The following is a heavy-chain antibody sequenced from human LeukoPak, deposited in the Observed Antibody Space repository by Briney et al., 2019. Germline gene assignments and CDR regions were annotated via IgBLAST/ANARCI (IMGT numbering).Heavy chain of an antibody. V-gene: IGHV3-48*03. CDR3: ARAMVRGVPLVVDP. D-gene: IGHD3-10*01. Sequence: GGSLRLSCAASGFTFSSYEMHWVRQAPGKGLEWVSYISSSGSTIYYADSVKGRFTISRDNAKNSLYLQMNSLRAEDTAVYYCARAMVRGVPLVVDPWGQGTLVTVSS. J-gene: IGHJ5*02. CDR2: ISSSGSTI. CDR1: GFTFSSYE.